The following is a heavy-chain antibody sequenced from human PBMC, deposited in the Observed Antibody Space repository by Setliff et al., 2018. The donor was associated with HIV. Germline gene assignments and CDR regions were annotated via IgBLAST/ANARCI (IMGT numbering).Heavy chain of an antibody. V-gene: IGHV5-51*03. CDR1: GYSFTSYW. J-gene: IGHJ3*02. D-gene: IGHD6-13*01. Sequence: GASVKISCKGSGYSFTSYWIGWVRQMPGKGLEWMGIINPYDSDTRCSPSFQGQVTISADESISTAYLQWSSLKASDTAMYYCARGSSSWNNDGFDIWGQGTMVTVSS. CDR2: INPYDSDT. CDR3: ARGSSSWNNDGFDI.